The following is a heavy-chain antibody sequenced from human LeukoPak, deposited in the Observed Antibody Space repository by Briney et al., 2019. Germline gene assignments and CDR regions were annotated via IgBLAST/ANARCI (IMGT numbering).Heavy chain of an antibody. D-gene: IGHD3-22*01. V-gene: IGHV4-31*03. J-gene: IGHJ6*02. Sequence: SETLSLTCTVSGGSISSGGYYWSWIRQHPGKGLEWIGYIYYSGSTYYNPSLKSRVTISVDTSKNQFSLKLSSVTAADTAVYYCARDPAYYYDSSRMRVSMDVWGQGTTVTVSS. CDR1: GGSISSGGYY. CDR3: ARDPAYYYDSSRMRVSMDV. CDR2: IYYSGST.